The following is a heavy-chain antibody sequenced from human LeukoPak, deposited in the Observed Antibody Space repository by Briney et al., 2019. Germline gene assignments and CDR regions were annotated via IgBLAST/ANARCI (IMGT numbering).Heavy chain of an antibody. J-gene: IGHJ4*02. V-gene: IGHV3-33*01. CDR2: IWYDGNNK. CDR1: GFTFRNYG. Sequence: PGRSLRLSCAASGFTFRNYGMHWVRQAPGKGLEWVAVIWYDGNNKYYTDSVKGRFIISRDNSKNTLYLQMNSLRAEDTAVYYCARDLGWNDPVGLFDYWGQGTLVTVSS. D-gene: IGHD1-1*01. CDR3: ARDLGWNDPVGLFDY.